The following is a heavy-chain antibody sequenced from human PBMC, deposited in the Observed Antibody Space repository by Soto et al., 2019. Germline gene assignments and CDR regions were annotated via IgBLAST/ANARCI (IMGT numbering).Heavy chain of an antibody. J-gene: IGHJ4*02. CDR3: ARDNARGDYSIDY. V-gene: IGHV3-21*01. CDR1: GFTFSSYS. D-gene: IGHD4-17*01. CDR2: ISSSSSYI. Sequence: ESGGGLVTPGGSLRLSCAASGFTFSSYSMNWVRQAPGKGLEWVSSISSSSSYIYYADSVKGRFTISRDNAKISLYLQMNILRAEDTAVYYCARDNARGDYSIDYWGQGTLVTVSS.